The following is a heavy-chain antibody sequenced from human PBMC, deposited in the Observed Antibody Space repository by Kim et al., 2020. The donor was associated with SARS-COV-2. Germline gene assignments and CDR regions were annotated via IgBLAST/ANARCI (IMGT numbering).Heavy chain of an antibody. CDR3: ARFQYYYGMDV. V-gene: IGHV3-7*01. J-gene: IGHJ6*02. CDR2: K. Sequence: KYEVDTVKGRFTISRDNAKSSLYLQMNSLRAEDTAVYYCARFQYYYGMDVWGQGTTVTVSS.